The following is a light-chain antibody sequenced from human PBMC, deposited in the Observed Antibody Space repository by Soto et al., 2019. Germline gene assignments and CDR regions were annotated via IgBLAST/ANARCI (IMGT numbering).Light chain of an antibody. V-gene: IGLV2-14*01. CDR3: SSYTSSSWV. CDR2: DVS. J-gene: IGLJ3*02. CDR1: SSDVGGYNY. Sequence: QSVLTQPPSVSAAPGQKVTISCSGSSSDVGGYNYVSWYQQHPGKAPKLMIYDVSNRPSGVSNRFSGSKSGNTASLTISGLQAEDEADYYCSSYTSSSWVFGGGTKLTVL.